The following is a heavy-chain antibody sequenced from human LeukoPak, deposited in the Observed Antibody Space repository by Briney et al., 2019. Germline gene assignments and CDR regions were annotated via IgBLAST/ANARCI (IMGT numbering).Heavy chain of an antibody. J-gene: IGHJ4*02. D-gene: IGHD3-22*01. CDR2: ISSTGSNI. V-gene: IGHV3-48*03. CDR1: GFTFSTYE. CDR3: AATYYYDGSGDY. Sequence: GRSLRLSCTASGFTFSTYEMNWVRQAPGKGLEWVSYISSTGSNIYYADSVKGRFTISRDNAKNSLYLLMNSLRTEDTAVYYCAATYYYDGSGDYWGQGTLVTVSS.